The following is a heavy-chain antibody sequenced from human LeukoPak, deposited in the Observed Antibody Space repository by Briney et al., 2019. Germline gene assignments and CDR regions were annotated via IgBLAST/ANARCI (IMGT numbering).Heavy chain of an antibody. V-gene: IGHV3-30*03. D-gene: IGHD6-6*01. CDR2: ISYDGSNK. J-gene: IGHJ4*02. CDR3: ASGGEYSSSSSVGY. CDR1: GFTFSSYG. Sequence: GGSLRLSCAASGFTFSSYGMHWVRQAPGKGLEWVALISYDGSNKYYADSVKGRFTISRDNSKNTLYLQMNSPRAEDTAVYYCASGGEYSSSSSVGYWGQGTLVSVSS.